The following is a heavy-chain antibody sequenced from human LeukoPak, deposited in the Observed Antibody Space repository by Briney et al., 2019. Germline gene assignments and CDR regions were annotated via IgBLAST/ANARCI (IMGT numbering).Heavy chain of an antibody. V-gene: IGHV4-34*01. Sequence: PSETLSLTCAIYDESFSGYLSDSYWSWVRRPPGKGLEWIGEIDRHGNTNYSPSLKSRVTISIQTPKSQFSLNLDSVTDADTAVYYCARRGGGNYPYYFDYWGRGTPVTVSS. CDR3: ARRGGGNYPYYFDY. CDR2: IDRHGNT. CDR1: DESFSGYLSDSY. J-gene: IGHJ4*02. D-gene: IGHD3-16*01.